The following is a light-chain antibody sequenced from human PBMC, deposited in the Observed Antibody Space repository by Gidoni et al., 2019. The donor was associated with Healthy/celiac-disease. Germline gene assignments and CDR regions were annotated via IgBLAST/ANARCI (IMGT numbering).Light chain of an antibody. CDR3: QQSYSTPPWYT. V-gene: IGKV1-39*01. CDR2: AAS. CDR1: QSISSY. Sequence: DIQMTQSPSSLSASVGDRVTITCRASQSISSYLNWYQQKPGKAPKLLIYAASSLQSGVPSRFSGSGSGTDFTLTISSLQPEDFVTYYCQQSYSTPPWYTFGQGTKLEIK. J-gene: IGKJ2*01.